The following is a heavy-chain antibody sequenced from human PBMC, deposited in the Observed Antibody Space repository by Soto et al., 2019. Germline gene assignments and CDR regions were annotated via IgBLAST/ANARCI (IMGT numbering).Heavy chain of an antibody. Sequence: ASVKVSCKDSGYTFTSYGISWVRQAPGQRLEWMGWISACNGNTKYAQKFQGRVTITRDTSASTAYMELSSLRSEDTAVYYCARAVAVPADFDYWGQGTLVTVSS. CDR2: ISACNGNT. V-gene: IGHV1-18*01. CDR1: GYTFTSYG. CDR3: ARAVAVPADFDY. D-gene: IGHD6-19*01. J-gene: IGHJ4*02.